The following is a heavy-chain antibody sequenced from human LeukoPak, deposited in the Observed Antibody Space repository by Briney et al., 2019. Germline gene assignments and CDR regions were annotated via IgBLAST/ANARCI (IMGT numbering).Heavy chain of an antibody. CDR3: ATSSRDIVVVVAATRPYYYYGMDV. D-gene: IGHD2-15*01. Sequence: ASVKVSCKVSGYTLTELSMHWVRQAPGKGLEWMGGFDPEDGETIYAQKFQGRVTMTEDTSTDTAYMELSSLRSEDTAVYYCATSSRDIVVVVAATRPYYYYGMDVWGQGTTVTVSS. CDR1: GYTLTELS. V-gene: IGHV1-24*01. J-gene: IGHJ6*02. CDR2: FDPEDGET.